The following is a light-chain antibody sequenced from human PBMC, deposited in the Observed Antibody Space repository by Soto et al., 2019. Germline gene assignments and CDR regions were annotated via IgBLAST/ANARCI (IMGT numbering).Light chain of an antibody. CDR3: QQYDNWPQT. J-gene: IGKJ1*01. CDR2: AAY. V-gene: IGKV3-15*01. CDR1: KNIGSN. Sequence: EIVMTQSPTTLSVSPGDRATLSFRASKNIGSNLAWYQQPPGPAPRLLIYAAYRRATGIPARFSGSGSGTEFTLTISSLQSEDFAVYYCQQYDNWPQTFGLGTKV.